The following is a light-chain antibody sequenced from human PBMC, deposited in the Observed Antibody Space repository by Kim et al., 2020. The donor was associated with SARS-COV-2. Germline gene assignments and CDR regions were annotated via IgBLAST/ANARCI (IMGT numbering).Light chain of an antibody. CDR3: QQTYTTAFT. V-gene: IGKV1-39*01. CDR2: GTS. J-gene: IGKJ3*01. Sequence: AVVDGVTMSCRASQVIASYLNWYPQKPGKVPTLLFHGTSSLQSGVPSRFSGSGYGTDFTLAISSLQPEDFATYYCQQTYTTAFTFGPGTKVDIK. CDR1: QVIASY.